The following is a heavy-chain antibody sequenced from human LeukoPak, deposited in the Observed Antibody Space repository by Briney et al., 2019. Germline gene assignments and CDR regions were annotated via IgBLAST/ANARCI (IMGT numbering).Heavy chain of an antibody. CDR3: AREGNWNDVH. Sequence: SGGSLRLSCAASGFTFSSYSMNWVRQAPGKGLEWISYISSGSSTIYYADSVKGRFTISRDNAKNSLYLQMNSLRAEDTAVYYCAREGNWNDVHWGQGTLATVSS. CDR1: GFTFSSYS. D-gene: IGHD1-20*01. V-gene: IGHV3-48*01. CDR2: ISSGSSTI. J-gene: IGHJ4*02.